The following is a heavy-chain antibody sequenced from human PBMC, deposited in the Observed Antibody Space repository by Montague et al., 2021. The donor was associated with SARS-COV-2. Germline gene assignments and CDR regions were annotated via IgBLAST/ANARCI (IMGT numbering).Heavy chain of an antibody. V-gene: IGHV4-34*01. CDR3: ARGRQHFNMIVVVMTGGEYSSAY. D-gene: IGHD3-22*01. J-gene: IGHJ4*02. CDR1: GGSFSDYF. CDR2: INHRGTS. Sequence: SETLSLTCAVYGGSFSDYFWTWIRQPPGKGLEWIGEINHRGTSNYNPSLKSRVSISVDTSKNQFSLYLGSVTAADTAVYYCARGRQHFNMIVVVMTGGEYSSAYSGPRPLSPVS.